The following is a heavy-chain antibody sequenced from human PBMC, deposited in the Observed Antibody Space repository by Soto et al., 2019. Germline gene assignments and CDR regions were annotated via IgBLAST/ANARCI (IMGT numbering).Heavy chain of an antibody. CDR2: IYYSGST. Sequence: PSETLSLTCTVSGGSISSYYWIWIRQPPGKGLEWIGYIYYSGSTNYNPSLKSRVTISVDTSKNQFSLKLSSVTAADTAVYYCARVLALYDILTGYYSRPYYGMDVWGQGTTVTVSS. V-gene: IGHV4-59*01. CDR1: GGSISSYY. CDR3: ARVLALYDILTGYYSRPYYGMDV. D-gene: IGHD3-9*01. J-gene: IGHJ6*02.